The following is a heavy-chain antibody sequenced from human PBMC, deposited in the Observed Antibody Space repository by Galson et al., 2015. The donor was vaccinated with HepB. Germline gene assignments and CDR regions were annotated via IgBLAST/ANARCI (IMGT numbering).Heavy chain of an antibody. CDR3: AKAWFGNLPFFDD. Sequence: SLRLSCAASGFISSNYAMHWVRQAPGKGLEWVVIISYDGSSENYADSVKGRLTISRDTSKNTLYLQMNSLRAEDTAVYYCAKAWFGNLPFFDDWGQGTPVTVSS. D-gene: IGHD3-10*01. CDR1: GFISSNYA. CDR2: ISYDGSSE. V-gene: IGHV3-30-3*01. J-gene: IGHJ4*02.